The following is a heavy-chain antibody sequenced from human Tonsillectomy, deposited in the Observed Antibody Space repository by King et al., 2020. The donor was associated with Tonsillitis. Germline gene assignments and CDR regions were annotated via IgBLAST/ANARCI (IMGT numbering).Heavy chain of an antibody. CDR2: ISSSSSYT. J-gene: IGHJ4*02. CDR1: GFTFSDYY. CDR3: ARDLSYYGSGSYLGY. D-gene: IGHD3-10*01. V-gene: IGHV3-11*05. Sequence: VQLVESGGGLVKPGGSLRLSCAASGFTFSDYYMSWIRQAPGKGLEWVSYISSSSSYTNYADSLKGRFTISRDNAKNSLYLQMNSLRAEDTAVYYCARDLSYYGSGSYLGYWGQGTLVTVSS.